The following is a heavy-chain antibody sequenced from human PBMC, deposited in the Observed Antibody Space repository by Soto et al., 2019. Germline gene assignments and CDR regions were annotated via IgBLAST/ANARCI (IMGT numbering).Heavy chain of an antibody. Sequence: EVQLVESGGGLVQPGGSLRLSCAASGFTFSSYSMNWVRQAPGKGLEWVSSISSSSSYIYYADSVKGRFTISRDNAKNSLYLQMNSLRAEDTAVYYCARDGSGYDYPYYYGMDVWGQGTTVTVSS. V-gene: IGHV3-21*01. CDR1: GFTFSSYS. CDR2: ISSSSSYI. CDR3: ARDGSGYDYPYYYGMDV. J-gene: IGHJ6*02. D-gene: IGHD5-12*01.